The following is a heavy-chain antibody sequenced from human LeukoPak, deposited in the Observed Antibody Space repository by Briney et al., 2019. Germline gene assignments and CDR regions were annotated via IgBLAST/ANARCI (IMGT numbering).Heavy chain of an antibody. CDR2: IFHAGST. CDR1: GASISNNNW. V-gene: IGHV4-4*02. CDR3: AMHSGWSGPDC. Sequence: TSGTLSLTCSVSGASISNNNWWNWMRQPPGKGLEWIGDIFHAGSTNYNPSLKSRVTISVDTSKNQFSLNLSSVTAADTAVYYCAMHSGWSGPDCWGQGSLVTVSS. J-gene: IGHJ4*02. D-gene: IGHD6-19*01.